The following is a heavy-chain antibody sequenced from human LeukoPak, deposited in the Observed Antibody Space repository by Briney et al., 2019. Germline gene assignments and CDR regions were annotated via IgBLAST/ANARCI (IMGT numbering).Heavy chain of an antibody. CDR3: AKDTRALLRLGYFDC. CDR1: GFTFSSYA. CDR2: ISSNGGST. J-gene: IGHJ4*02. D-gene: IGHD1-26*01. V-gene: IGHV3-64*01. Sequence: GGSLRLSCAASGFTFSSYAMHWVRQAPGKGLEYVSAISSNGGSTYYANSVKGRFTISRDNSRHTLYLQMNSLRAEDTAVYYCAKDTRALLRLGYFDCWGQGTLVTVSS.